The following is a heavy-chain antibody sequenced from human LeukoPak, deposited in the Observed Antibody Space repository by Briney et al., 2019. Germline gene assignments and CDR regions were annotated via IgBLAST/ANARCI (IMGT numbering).Heavy chain of an antibody. Sequence: SETLSLTCTVFGGSISSYYWSWIRQPPGKGLEWIGYIYYSGSTNYNPSLKSRVTISVDTSKNQFSLKLSSVTAADTAVYYCARVAVVAAHLRYYYMDVWGKGTTVTISS. CDR1: GGSISSYY. CDR2: IYYSGST. D-gene: IGHD2-15*01. J-gene: IGHJ6*03. V-gene: IGHV4-59*01. CDR3: ARVAVVAAHLRYYYMDV.